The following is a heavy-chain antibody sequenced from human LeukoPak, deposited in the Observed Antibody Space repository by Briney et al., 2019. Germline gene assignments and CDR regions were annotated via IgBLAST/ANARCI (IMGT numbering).Heavy chain of an antibody. CDR1: GYTFGIYG. V-gene: IGHV1-18*01. J-gene: IGHJ5*02. CDR2: ISPYDGDT. CDR3: ARDYCTRGGDCYKEDLFDP. Sequence: EASVKVSCKASGYTFGIYGISWVRQAPGRGLEGMAWISPYDGDTNYAQKFEGRVTMTTETSTNTAYMELRSLRSDDTAIYYCARDYCTRGGDCYKEDLFDPWGQGTLVTVSA. D-gene: IGHD2-21*02.